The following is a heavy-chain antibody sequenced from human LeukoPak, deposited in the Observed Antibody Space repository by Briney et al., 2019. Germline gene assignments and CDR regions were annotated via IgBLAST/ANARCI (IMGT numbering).Heavy chain of an antibody. V-gene: IGHV1-69*13. CDR2: IIPIFGTA. D-gene: IGHD3/OR15-3a*01. J-gene: IGHJ6*03. Sequence: SVKVSCKASGGTFSSYAISWVRQAPGQGLEWMGGIIPIFGTANYAQKFQGRVTITADESTSTAYMELSSLRSEDTAVYYCAGVTRWTTTISPWLSYYYMDVWGKGTTVTISS. CDR1: GGTFSSYA. CDR3: AGVTRWTTTISPWLSYYYMDV.